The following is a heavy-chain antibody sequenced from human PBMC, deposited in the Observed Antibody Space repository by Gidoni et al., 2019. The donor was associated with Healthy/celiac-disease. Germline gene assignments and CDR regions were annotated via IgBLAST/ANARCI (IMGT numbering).Heavy chain of an antibody. V-gene: IGHV4-31*03. Sequence: QVQLQESGPGLVKPSQTLSLTCTVSGCSTSSGGYYWSWIRQHPGKGLEWIGYIYYSGSTYYNPSLKSRVTISVDTSKNQFSLKLSSVTAADTAVYYCAREDILVGAFFDYWGQGTLVTVSS. D-gene: IGHD1-26*01. CDR1: GCSTSSGGYY. CDR2: IYYSGST. CDR3: AREDILVGAFFDY. J-gene: IGHJ4*02.